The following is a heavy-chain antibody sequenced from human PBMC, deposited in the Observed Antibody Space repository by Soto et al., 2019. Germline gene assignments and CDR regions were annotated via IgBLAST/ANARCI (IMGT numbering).Heavy chain of an antibody. CDR3: ARGSRGFFDI. CDR2: INHSGST. D-gene: IGHD3-10*01. V-gene: IGHV4-34*01. CDR1: GGSFSGYY. J-gene: IGHJ3*02. Sequence: SETLSLTCAVYGGSFSGYYWSWIRQPPGKGLEWIGEINHSGSTNYNPSLKSRVTISVDTSKNQFSLKLSSVTAADTAVYYCARGSRGFFDIWGQGTMVTVSS.